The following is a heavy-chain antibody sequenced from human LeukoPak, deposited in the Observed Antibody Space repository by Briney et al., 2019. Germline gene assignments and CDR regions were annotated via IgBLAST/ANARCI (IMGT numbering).Heavy chain of an antibody. CDR3: ARGITMVRGVIYPFDY. V-gene: IGHV3-23*01. D-gene: IGHD3-10*01. Sequence: GGSLRLSCAASGFTFSSYAMSWVRQAPGKGLEWVSAISGSGGSTCYADSVKGRFTISRDNAKNSLYLQMNSLRAEDTALYHCARGITMVRGVIYPFDYWGQGTLVTVSS. J-gene: IGHJ4*02. CDR2: ISGSGGST. CDR1: GFTFSSYA.